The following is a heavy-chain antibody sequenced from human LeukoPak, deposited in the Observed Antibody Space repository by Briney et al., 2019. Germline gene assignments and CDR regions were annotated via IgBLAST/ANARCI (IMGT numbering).Heavy chain of an antibody. CDR3: ARVEISSTSSDYFDY. D-gene: IGHD2-2*01. V-gene: IGHV4-34*01. CDR1: GGSFSGYY. Sequence: SETLSLTCAVYGGSFSGYYWSWIRQPPGKGLEWIGEINHSGSTNYNPSLKSQVTISVDTSKNQFSLKLSSVTAADTAVYYCARVEISSTSSDYFDYWGQGTLVTVSS. J-gene: IGHJ4*02. CDR2: INHSGST.